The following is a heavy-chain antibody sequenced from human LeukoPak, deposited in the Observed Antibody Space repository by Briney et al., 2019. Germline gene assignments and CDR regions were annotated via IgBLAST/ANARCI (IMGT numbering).Heavy chain of an antibody. V-gene: IGHV3-33*01. CDR3: ARGRITVANTGAFDI. J-gene: IGHJ3*02. Sequence: PGRSLRLSCAASGFTFSSYGMHWVRQAPGKGLEWVAVIWYDGSNKYYADSVKGRFTISRDNSKNTLYLQMNSLRAEDTAVYYCARGRITVANTGAFDIWGQGTMVTVS. D-gene: IGHD6-13*01. CDR2: IWYDGSNK. CDR1: GFTFSSYG.